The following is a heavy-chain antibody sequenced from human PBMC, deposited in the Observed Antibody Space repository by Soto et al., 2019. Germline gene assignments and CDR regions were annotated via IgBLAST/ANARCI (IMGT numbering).Heavy chain of an antibody. CDR3: AKGFSRYFDY. V-gene: IGHV3-9*01. D-gene: IGHD2-2*01. CDR2: ISWNTSIT. Sequence: EVQLVESGGALVQPGRSLRLSCTASGFTFDDYAMHWVRQAPGKGLEWISGISWNTSITGYADSVKGRFTISRDNAKNSLYLQMNSLRVEDTAFYYCAKGFSRYFDYWGQGTLVTVSS. J-gene: IGHJ4*02. CDR1: GFTFDDYA.